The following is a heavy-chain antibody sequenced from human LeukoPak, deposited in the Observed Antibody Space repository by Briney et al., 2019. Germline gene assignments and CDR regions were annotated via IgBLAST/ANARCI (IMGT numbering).Heavy chain of an antibody. CDR3: ARTLYDSSGYYYSPWYFDL. J-gene: IGHJ2*01. D-gene: IGHD3-22*01. CDR2: IYYSGST. V-gene: IGHV4-39*01. Sequence: SETLSLTCTVSGGSISSSSYYWGWIRQPPGTGLEWIGSIYYSGSTYYNPSLKSRVTISVDTSKNQFSLKLSSVTAADTAVYYCARTLYDSSGYYYSPWYFDLWGRGTLVTVSS. CDR1: GGSISSSSYY.